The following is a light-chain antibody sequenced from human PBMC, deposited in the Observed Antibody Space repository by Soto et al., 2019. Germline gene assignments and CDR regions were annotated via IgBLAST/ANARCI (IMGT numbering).Light chain of an antibody. Sequence: IVMTQSPATLSVSLGERATLSCRASQSVSTDLAWYQQKPGQAPRLLIFGASTRATGIPARFSGSGFETDFSLTISRLEPEDFAVYFCQQYSTSPPITFGQGTRLEIK. CDR1: QSVSTD. V-gene: IGKV3-15*01. J-gene: IGKJ5*01. CDR3: QQYSTSPPIT. CDR2: GAS.